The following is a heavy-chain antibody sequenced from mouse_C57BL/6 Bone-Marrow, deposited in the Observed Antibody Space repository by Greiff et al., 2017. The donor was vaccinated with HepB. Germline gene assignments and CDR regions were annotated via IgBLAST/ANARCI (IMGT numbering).Heavy chain of an antibody. CDR1: GFTFSSYG. CDR3: ARRGLLRYGWYFDV. D-gene: IGHD1-1*01. J-gene: IGHJ1*03. CDR2: ISSGGSYT. V-gene: IGHV5-6*02. Sequence: EVMLVESGGDLVKPGGSLKLSCAASGFTFSSYGMSWVRQTPDKRLEWVATISSGGSYTYYPESVKGRFTISRDNAKNTLYLQMSSLKYEDTAMYYCARRGLLRYGWYFDVWGTGTTVTVSS.